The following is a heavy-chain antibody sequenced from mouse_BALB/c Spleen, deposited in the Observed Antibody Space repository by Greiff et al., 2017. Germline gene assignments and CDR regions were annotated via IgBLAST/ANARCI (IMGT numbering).Heavy chain of an antibody. J-gene: IGHJ3*01. CDR1: GYTFTSYW. CDR3: AKRVYGYDWFAY. CDR2: INPSNGRT. Sequence: QVQLQQSGAELVKPGASVKLSCKASGYTFTSYWMHWVKQRPGQGLEWIGEINPSNGRTNYNEKFKSKATLTVDKSSSTAYMQLSSLTSEDSAVYYCAKRVYGYDWFAYWGQGTLVTVSA. V-gene: IGHV1S81*02. D-gene: IGHD2-2*01.